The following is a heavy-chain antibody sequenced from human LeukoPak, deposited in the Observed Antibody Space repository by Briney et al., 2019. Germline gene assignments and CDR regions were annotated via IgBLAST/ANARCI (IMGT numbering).Heavy chain of an antibody. V-gene: IGHV1-69*05. D-gene: IGHD6-13*01. CDR2: IIPIFGTA. CDR3: AVPRISSSSWSY. J-gene: IGHJ4*02. Sequence: SVKVSCKASGGTFSSYAISWVRQAPGQELEWMGGIIPIFGTANYAQKFQGRVTITTDESTSTAYMELSSLRSEDTAVYYCAVPRISSSSWSYWGQGTLVTVSS. CDR1: GGTFSSYA.